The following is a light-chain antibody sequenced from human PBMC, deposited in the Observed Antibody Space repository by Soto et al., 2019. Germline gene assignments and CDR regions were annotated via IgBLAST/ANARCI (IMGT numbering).Light chain of an antibody. Sequence: IVLTQSPATLSVSPWYRATHYFRASESVSSNVAWYQLKPGQAPRLLIYDASSRATGIPDRFSGSGSGTDFTLTISRLEPEDFAVYYCQQYGSIPWTFGQGTKVDIK. V-gene: IGKV3-20*01. CDR3: QQYGSIPWT. CDR1: ESVSSN. J-gene: IGKJ1*01. CDR2: DAS.